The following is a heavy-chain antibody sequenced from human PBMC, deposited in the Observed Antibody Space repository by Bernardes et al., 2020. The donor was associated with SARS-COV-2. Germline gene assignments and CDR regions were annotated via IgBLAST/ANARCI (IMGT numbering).Heavy chain of an antibody. D-gene: IGHD3-16*01. CDR1: GFTFSDYA. V-gene: IGHV3-9*01. J-gene: IGHJ4*02. CDR2: ISWNSGTI. CDR3: VRDTRSHLVTFGGLTVALDH. Sequence: GGSLRLSCVASGFTFSDYALHWVRLAPGRGLEWVSSISWNSGTINYADSVKGRFTISRDNAKNSLYLQMYRLRPEDTALYFCVRDTRSHLVTFGGLTVALDHWGQGALVTVSS.